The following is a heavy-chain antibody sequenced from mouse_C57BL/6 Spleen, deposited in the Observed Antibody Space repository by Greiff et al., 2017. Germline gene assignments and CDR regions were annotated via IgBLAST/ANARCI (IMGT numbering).Heavy chain of an antibody. CDR3: ARGRGGTTRFAY. CDR2: IDPSDSYT. CDR1: GYTFTSYW. V-gene: IGHV1-50*01. Sequence: IQLQQSGAELVKPGASVKLSCKASGYTFTSYWMQWVKQRTGQGLEWIGEIDPSDSYTNYNQKFKGKATLTVDTSSSTAYMQLRSLTSEDAAVYYCARGRGGTTRFAYWGQGTLVTVSA. J-gene: IGHJ3*01. D-gene: IGHD2-14*01.